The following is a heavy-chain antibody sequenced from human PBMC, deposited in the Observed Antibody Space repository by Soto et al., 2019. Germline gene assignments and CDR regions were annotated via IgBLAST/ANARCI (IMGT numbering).Heavy chain of an antibody. V-gene: IGHV2-5*02. D-gene: IGHD4-17*01. CDR1: GISLSSSGIG. J-gene: IGHJ4*02. CDR3: AHAGDYDLLTFDH. CDR2: IYWDDDK. Sequence: QITLKESGPTLVRPAQTLKLPCGSSGISLSSSGIGVAWIGKPPGQALEWLALIYWDDDKRYSPSLKDRRAISKDTSSNRVVLTITNMDPGDTATYFCAHAGDYDLLTFDHWGPGTLVTDSS.